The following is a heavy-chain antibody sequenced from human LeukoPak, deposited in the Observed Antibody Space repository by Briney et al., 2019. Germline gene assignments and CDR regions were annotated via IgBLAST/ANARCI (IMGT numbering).Heavy chain of an antibody. V-gene: IGHV4-59*08. Sequence: SETLFLTCTVSGGSISSYSWSWIRQPPGKGLEWIGYIYYSGSNNHNPSLKSRVTISVDTSKNQFSLKLTSVTAADTAVYYCARHLGGSYFFDYWGQGTLVTVSS. CDR2: IYYSGSN. J-gene: IGHJ4*02. CDR1: GGSISSYS. D-gene: IGHD3-16*01. CDR3: ARHLGGSYFFDY.